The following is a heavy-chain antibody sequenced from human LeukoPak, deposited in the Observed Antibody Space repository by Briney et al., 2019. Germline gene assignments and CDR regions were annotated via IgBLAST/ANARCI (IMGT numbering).Heavy chain of an antibody. CDR1: GYTFTSYD. CDR3: ASREYYDFWSGYSNNWFDP. D-gene: IGHD3-3*01. Sequence: ASVTVSCKASGYTFTSYDINWVRQATGQGLEWMGGTIPIFGTANYAQKFQGRVTITADESTSTAYMELSSLRSEDTAVYYCASREYYDFWSGYSNNWFDPWGQGTLVTVSS. CDR2: TIPIFGTA. V-gene: IGHV1-69*13. J-gene: IGHJ5*02.